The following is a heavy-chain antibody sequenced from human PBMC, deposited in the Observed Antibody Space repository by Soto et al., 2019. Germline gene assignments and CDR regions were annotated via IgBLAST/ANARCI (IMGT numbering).Heavy chain of an antibody. Sequence: EVQLVESGGALVQPGGSLRLSCAASGFTFSNYWMHWVRQAPGKGLVWISRMNSDGSNTVYADAVKGRFTISRDNAKNTLDLQMNSLRVEDTAVYYCATSKGGVSTGAMTYWGQGTLVTVSS. CDR3: ATSKGGVSTGAMTY. J-gene: IGHJ4*02. CDR2: MNSDGSNT. V-gene: IGHV3-74*01. D-gene: IGHD2-2*01. CDR1: GFTFSNYW.